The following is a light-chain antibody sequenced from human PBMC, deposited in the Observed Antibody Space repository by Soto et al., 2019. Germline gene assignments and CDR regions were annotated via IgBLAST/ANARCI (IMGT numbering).Light chain of an antibody. J-gene: IGKJ1*01. V-gene: IGKV3-15*01. Sequence: ETVMTQSPATLSVSPGERATLSCRASQSVGSNLAWYQQKPGQAPRLLIYGASTRATGIPARFSGSGSGTEFTLTITSLQSEDFVVFYCQRDNNWATLTFGQWTKVEIK. CDR3: QRDNNWATLT. CDR2: GAS. CDR1: QSVGSN.